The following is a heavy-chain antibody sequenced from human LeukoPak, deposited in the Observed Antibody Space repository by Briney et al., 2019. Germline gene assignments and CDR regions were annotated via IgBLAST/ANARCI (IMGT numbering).Heavy chain of an antibody. J-gene: IGHJ5*02. V-gene: IGHV1-18*01. CDR3: ARAPADYGGNPGGKWFDP. CDR1: GYTFTSYG. Sequence: AASVKVSCKASGYTFTSYGISWVRQAPGQGLEWMGWISAYNGNTNYAQKLQGRVTMTTDTSTSTAYMELRSLRSDDTAVYYCARAPADYGGNPGGKWFDPWGQGTLVTVSS. CDR2: ISAYNGNT. D-gene: IGHD4-23*01.